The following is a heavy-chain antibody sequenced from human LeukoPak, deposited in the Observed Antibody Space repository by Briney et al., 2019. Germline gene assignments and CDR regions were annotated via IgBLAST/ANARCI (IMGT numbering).Heavy chain of an antibody. D-gene: IGHD6-19*01. CDR3: AREVAAVVGWFDP. CDR2: INPSGGST. J-gene: IGHJ5*02. CDR1: GYTFTSYY. V-gene: IGHV1-46*01. Sequence: ASVRVSCKASGYTFTSYYMHWVRQAPGQGLEWMGIINPSGGSTSYAQKFQGRVTMTRDTSTSTVYMELSSLRSEDTAVYYCAREVAAVVGWFDPWGQGTLVTVSS.